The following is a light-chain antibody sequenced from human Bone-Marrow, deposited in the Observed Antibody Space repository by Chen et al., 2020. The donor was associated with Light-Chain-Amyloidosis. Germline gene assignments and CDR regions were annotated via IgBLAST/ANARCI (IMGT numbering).Light chain of an antibody. CDR2: EVT. CDR1: SSDVGGDNH. V-gene: IGLV2-14*01. Sequence: QSALTQPASVSGSPGQSITISCTGTSSDVGGDNHVSWYQQHPGKAPKLMIYEVTHRPSWVPDCFSGSKSDNTASLTSSGLQTEDEADYCCSSYTITNSLVFGSGTRVTVL. CDR3: SSYTITNSLV. J-gene: IGLJ1*01.